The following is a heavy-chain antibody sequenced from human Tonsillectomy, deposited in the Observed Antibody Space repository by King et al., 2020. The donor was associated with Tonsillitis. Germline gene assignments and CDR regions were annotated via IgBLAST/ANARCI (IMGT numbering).Heavy chain of an antibody. V-gene: IGHV4-61*02. D-gene: IGHD5-12*01. Sequence: QLQESGPGLVKPSQTLSLTCTVSGGSISSGNYSWSWIRQPAGKGLEWIGHIYASGSTTYSPSLKSRVTISVDTSKNQFPLKLSSVTAADTAVYYCARVIRSQSGYTFDYWGQGTLVTVSS. CDR2: IYASGST. J-gene: IGHJ4*02. CDR1: GGSISSGNYS. CDR3: ARVIRSQSGYTFDY.